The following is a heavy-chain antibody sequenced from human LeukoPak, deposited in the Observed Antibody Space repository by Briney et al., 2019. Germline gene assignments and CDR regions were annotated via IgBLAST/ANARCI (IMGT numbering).Heavy chain of an antibody. Sequence: ASVKVSCKASGYTFTSYYMHWVRQAPGQGLEWIGIINPSGGSTSYAQKFQGRVTMTRDMSTSTVYMELSSLRSEDTAVYYCARGRYSSGGSQSGLGVYYYYYMDVWGKGTTVTVSS. CDR2: INPSGGST. V-gene: IGHV1-46*01. J-gene: IGHJ6*03. D-gene: IGHD6-19*01. CDR1: GYTFTSYY. CDR3: ARGRYSSGGSQSGLGVYYYYYMDV.